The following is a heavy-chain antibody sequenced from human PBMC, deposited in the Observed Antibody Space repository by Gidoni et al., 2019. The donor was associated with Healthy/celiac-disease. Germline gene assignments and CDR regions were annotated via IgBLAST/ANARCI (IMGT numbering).Heavy chain of an antibody. D-gene: IGHD4-17*01. J-gene: IGHJ4*02. V-gene: IGHV3-48*02. CDR1: GFTFSSYS. CDR3: ARETSDDYFYYFDY. CDR2: IGSSSTI. Sequence: EVQLVESGGGLVQPGGSLRLSCAASGFTFSSYSMNWVRQAPGKGLEWVSYIGSSSTIYHADSVKGRFTISRDNAKNSLYLQMNSLRDEDTAVYYCARETSDDYFYYFDYWGQGTLVTVSS.